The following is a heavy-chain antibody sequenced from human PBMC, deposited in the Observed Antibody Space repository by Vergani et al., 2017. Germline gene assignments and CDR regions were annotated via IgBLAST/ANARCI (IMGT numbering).Heavy chain of an antibody. D-gene: IGHD2-2*01. CDR3: AKEGDCSSTSCEDTDY. CDR2: ISGSGGST. V-gene: IGHV3-23*04. Sequence: VQLVESGGGLVKPGGSLRLSCAASGFTFSSYSMTWVRQAPGKGLEWVSAISGSGGSTYYADYVKGRFTISRDNSKNTLYLQMNSLRAADTAVYYCAKEGDCSSTSCEDTDYWGQGTLATVSS. J-gene: IGHJ4*02. CDR1: GFTFSSYS.